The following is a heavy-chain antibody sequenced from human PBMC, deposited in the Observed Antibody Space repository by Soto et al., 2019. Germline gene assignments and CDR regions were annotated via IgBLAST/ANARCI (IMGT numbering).Heavy chain of an antibody. CDR2: IWYDGSNK. CDR3: ARDGGSHGPSYFDS. V-gene: IGHV3-33*01. J-gene: IGHJ4*02. D-gene: IGHD3-16*01. Sequence: VQLVESGGGVVQPGRSLRLCCAASGSTFSNYGMHWVRQAPGKGPEWVAVIWYDGSNKYYGESVKGRFSISRDNSKNTLYLDIKSLRTEATAVYYCARDGGSHGPSYFDSWGQGSLVIVSS. CDR1: GSTFSNYG.